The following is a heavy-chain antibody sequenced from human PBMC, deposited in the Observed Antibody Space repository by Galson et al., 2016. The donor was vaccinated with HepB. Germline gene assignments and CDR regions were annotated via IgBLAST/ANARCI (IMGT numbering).Heavy chain of an antibody. CDR1: GFTFSKYA. CDR2: ISYDGSHK. V-gene: IGHV3-30*04. CDR3: ARDFARGWDPAKTLSGSFLFAW. J-gene: IGHJ4*02. Sequence: SLRLSCAASGFTFSKYAMYWVRRAPGRGLEWVAAISYDGSHKYYADFVKGRFTISRDNSKNTLYLQMNSLRAEDTAVYYCARDFARGWDPAKTLSGSFLFAWWGQGSLVTVSS. D-gene: IGHD3-10*01.